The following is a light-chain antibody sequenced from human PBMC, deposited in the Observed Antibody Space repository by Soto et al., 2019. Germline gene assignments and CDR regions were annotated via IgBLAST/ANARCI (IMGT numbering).Light chain of an antibody. V-gene: IGLV2-14*01. CDR3: SSYTSTSTVV. CDR1: SSDVGGYNY. J-gene: IGLJ2*01. Sequence: QSVLTQPASVSGSPGQSITISCTGTSSDVGGYNYVSWYQQYPGKAPKVMIYEVSNRPSGVSDRFSGSKSGNTASLTISGLRTEDEADYYCSSYTSTSTVVFGGGTKLTV. CDR2: EVS.